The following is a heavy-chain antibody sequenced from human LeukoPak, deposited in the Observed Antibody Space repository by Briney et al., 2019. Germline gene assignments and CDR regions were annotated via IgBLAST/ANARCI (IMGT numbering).Heavy chain of an antibody. D-gene: IGHD3-10*01. CDR3: ARPIPYGSGSIDAFDI. CDR2: IYTSGST. CDR1: GGSISSYC. V-gene: IGHV4-4*07. Sequence: SETLSLTCTVSGGSISSYCWSWIRQPAGKGLEWIGRIYTSGSTNYNPSLKGRVTMSVDTSKNQFSLKLSSVTAADTAVYYCARPIPYGSGSIDAFDIWGQGTMVTVSS. J-gene: IGHJ3*02.